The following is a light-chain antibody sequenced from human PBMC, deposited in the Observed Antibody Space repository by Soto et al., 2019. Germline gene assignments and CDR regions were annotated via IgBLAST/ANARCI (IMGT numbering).Light chain of an antibody. CDR3: QQYNSYSRGT. CDR1: QNSKNW. J-gene: IGKJ1*01. Sequence: DIQMTQSPSTLSASVGDRVTIACRASQNSKNWLAWYQQKPGKVPKLLIYTASSLESGVPSRFSGSGSGTEFTLTISSLQPDDFATYYCQQYNSYSRGTFGQGTKVEIK. CDR2: TAS. V-gene: IGKV1-5*03.